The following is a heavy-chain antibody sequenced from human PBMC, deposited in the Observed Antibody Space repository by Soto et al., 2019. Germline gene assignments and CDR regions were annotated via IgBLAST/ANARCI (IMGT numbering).Heavy chain of an antibody. CDR1: WYTLTSYY. CDR2: INPSGGST. J-gene: IGHJ4*02. V-gene: IGHV1-46*01. D-gene: IGHD3-3*01. Sequence: ASVKASCTASWYTLTSYYMHWVRQAPEQGLEWMGIINPSGGSTSYAQKFQGRVTMTRDTSTSTVYMELSRLRSEDTAVYYCARDGLGNTHTWSGYYRTFDYWGQGTLVTVSS. CDR3: ARDGLGNTHTWSGYYRTFDY.